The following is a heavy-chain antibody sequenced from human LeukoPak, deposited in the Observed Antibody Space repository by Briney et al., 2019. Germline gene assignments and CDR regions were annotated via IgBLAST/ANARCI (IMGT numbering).Heavy chain of an antibody. Sequence: GRSLRLSCAASGFSLSTYAMSWVRQAPGKGPEWVSAISGAGGRTYYADSVKGRFTISRDNSKNTLCLQMDSLRAEDTAVYYCAKDRADNGDRLRFDPWGQGTLVTVSS. CDR1: GFSLSTYA. CDR2: ISGAGGRT. V-gene: IGHV3-23*01. J-gene: IGHJ5*02. CDR3: AKDRADNGDRLRFDP. D-gene: IGHD4-17*01.